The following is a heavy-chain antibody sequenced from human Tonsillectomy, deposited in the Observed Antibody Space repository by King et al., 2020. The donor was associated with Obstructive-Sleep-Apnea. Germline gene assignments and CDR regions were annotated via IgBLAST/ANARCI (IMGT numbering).Heavy chain of an antibody. CDR3: AREVIGGGNRLYGMDV. D-gene: IGHD4-23*01. CDR2: IIPIVGIA. CDR1: GGTFSSYA. V-gene: IGHV1-69*09. J-gene: IGHJ6*02. Sequence: VQLVESGAEVKKPGSSVKVSCKASGGTFSSYAISWVRQAPGQGLEWMGRIIPIVGIANYAQKFQGRVTINADKSTSTAYMELSSLRSEYTAVYYCAREVIGGGNRLYGMDVWGQGTTVTVSS.